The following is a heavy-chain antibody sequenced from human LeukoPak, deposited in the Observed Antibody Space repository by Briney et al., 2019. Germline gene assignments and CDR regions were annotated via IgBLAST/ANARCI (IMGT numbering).Heavy chain of an antibody. CDR3: ATDDYDSAVYSY. J-gene: IGHJ4*02. D-gene: IGHD3-22*01. CDR1: GGSIRSPY. Sequence: SETLSLTCTVSGGSIRSPYWSWFRQPAGKGLEWIGRIYTSGSTNYNPSLKSRVTMSLDTSKNHFSLNLRSVTAADTAVYFCATDDYDSAVYSYWGQGTLVTVSS. V-gene: IGHV4-4*07. CDR2: IYTSGST.